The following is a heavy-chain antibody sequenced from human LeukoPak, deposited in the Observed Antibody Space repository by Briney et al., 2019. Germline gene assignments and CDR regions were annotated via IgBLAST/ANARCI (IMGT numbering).Heavy chain of an antibody. Sequence: SETLSLTCTVSGGSISYYYWSWIRQPPGKGLEWIGYIYYSGNTNYHPSLKSRVTISIDTSKNQFSLKLASVTAADTAVYYCATQTTGTPNRIDPWGQGTLVTVSS. CDR3: ATQTTGTPNRIDP. CDR1: GGSISYYY. CDR2: IYYSGNT. V-gene: IGHV4-59*08. D-gene: IGHD1-1*01. J-gene: IGHJ5*02.